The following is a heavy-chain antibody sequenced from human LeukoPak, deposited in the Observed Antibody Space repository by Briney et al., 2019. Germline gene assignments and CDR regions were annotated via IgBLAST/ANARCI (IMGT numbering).Heavy chain of an antibody. J-gene: IGHJ4*02. CDR3: ATSQPNFPNVY. Sequence: GGSLRLSCAASGSTLSDHYVDWVRQAPGKGREWVGRTKYKAERYTTEYAASVKGRFTISRDESRNSLYLQMNRLTSEDTAVYYCATSQPNFPNVYWGQGTLVTVSS. V-gene: IGHV3-72*01. D-gene: IGHD4/OR15-4a*01. CDR1: GSTLSDHY. CDR2: TKYKAERYTT.